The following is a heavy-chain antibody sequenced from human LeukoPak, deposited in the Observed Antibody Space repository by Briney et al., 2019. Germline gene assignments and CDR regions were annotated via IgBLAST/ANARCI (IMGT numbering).Heavy chain of an antibody. V-gene: IGHV4-38-2*01. D-gene: IGHD4-23*01. J-gene: IGHJ4*02. CDR2: IYHSGST. CDR3: ARTPTTVVTYYFDY. Sequence: SETLSLTCAVSGYSISSGYCWGWIRQPPGKGLEWIGSIYHSGSTYYNPSLKSRVTISVDTSKNQFSLKLSSVTAADTAVYYCARTPTTVVTYYFDYWGQGTLVTVSS. CDR1: GYSISSGYC.